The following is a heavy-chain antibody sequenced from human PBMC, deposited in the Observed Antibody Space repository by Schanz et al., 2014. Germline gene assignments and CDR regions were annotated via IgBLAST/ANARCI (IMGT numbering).Heavy chain of an antibody. V-gene: IGHV3-30*04. D-gene: IGHD3-22*01. Sequence: QVLLVESGGGVVQPGRSLRLSCAGSGFTFNSYAMHWVRQAPGKGLEWVALISYDGSDKFYADSVKGRFTISRDNSKNTLYLQMNSLRAEDTAVYFCARDLNHISGYPEAFDIWGQGTLVTVSS. CDR3: ARDLNHISGYPEAFDI. CDR1: GFTFNSYA. CDR2: ISYDGSDK. J-gene: IGHJ3*02.